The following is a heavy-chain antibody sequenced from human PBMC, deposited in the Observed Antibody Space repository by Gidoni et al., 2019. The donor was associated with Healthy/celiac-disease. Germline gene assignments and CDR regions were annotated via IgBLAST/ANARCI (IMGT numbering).Heavy chain of an antibody. Sequence: QVQLVESGGGVVQPGRSLRLSGAASGCTFSNYGMHWVRQAPGKGLEWVTVMSYDESNKYYADSVKGRFTISRDNSKNTLYLQMNSLRAEDTAVYYCAKGGSYMAVADPIAYWGQGTLVTVSS. D-gene: IGHD6-19*01. J-gene: IGHJ4*02. V-gene: IGHV3-30*18. CDR2: MSYDESNK. CDR3: AKGGSYMAVADPIAY. CDR1: GCTFSNYG.